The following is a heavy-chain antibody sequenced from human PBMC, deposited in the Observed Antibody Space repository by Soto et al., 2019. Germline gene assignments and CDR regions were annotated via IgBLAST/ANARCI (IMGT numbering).Heavy chain of an antibody. J-gene: IGHJ4*02. V-gene: IGHV1-3*01. Sequence: SVKVCCKASGYIFSNYLLHWVRQAPGQRLEWMGWINAGNGNTKYSQKFQGRVTITRDTSASTAYMELSSLRSEDTAVYYCASGSYDSSGPDYWGQGTLVTVSS. CDR1: GYIFSNYL. D-gene: IGHD3-22*01. CDR2: INAGNGNT. CDR3: ASGSYDSSGPDY.